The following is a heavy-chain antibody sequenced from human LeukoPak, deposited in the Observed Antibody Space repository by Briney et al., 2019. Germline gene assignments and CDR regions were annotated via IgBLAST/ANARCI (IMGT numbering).Heavy chain of an antibody. CDR2: IKQDGSEK. V-gene: IGHV3-7*03. J-gene: IGHJ4*02. CDR1: GFTFSSYW. CDR3: ATSRSLDY. Sequence: GGSLRLSCAASGFTFSSYWMSWVRQDPGKGLEWVAYIKQDGSEKYYVDSVKGRFTISRDNAKNSLYLQMSSLRAEDTAVYFWATSRSLDYWGQGTLVTVSS.